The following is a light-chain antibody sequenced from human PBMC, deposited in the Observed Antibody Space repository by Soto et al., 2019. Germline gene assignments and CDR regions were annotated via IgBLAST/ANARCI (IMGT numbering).Light chain of an antibody. CDR1: SSDVGGYNH. J-gene: IGLJ1*01. CDR2: DVS. V-gene: IGLV2-8*01. Sequence: QSALTQPPSASGSLGQSVTISCTGTSSDVGGYNHVSWYQQHPGKAPKLLIYDVSHRPSGVPDRFPGSKSGNTASLTVSGLQADDEVDYYCSSYAGSNNLIFGTGTKLTVL. CDR3: SSYAGSNNLI.